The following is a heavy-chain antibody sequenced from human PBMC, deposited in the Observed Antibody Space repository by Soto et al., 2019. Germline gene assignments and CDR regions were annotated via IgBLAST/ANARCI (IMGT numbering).Heavy chain of an antibody. J-gene: IGHJ4*02. CDR2: LHSNGST. CDR1: GDSISSTFYY. CDR3: ARRGYGDYSLSD. D-gene: IGHD4-17*01. V-gene: IGHV4-39*01. Sequence: QVFLKESGPGLVKPSETLSLTCTVSGDSISSTFYYWAWVRQPPGKGLEWVGTLHSNGSTHYSPSLRTRVSISGDTSKNQFSLRMTSVTAADTAFYYWARRGYGDYSLSDWGQGTLVTVSS.